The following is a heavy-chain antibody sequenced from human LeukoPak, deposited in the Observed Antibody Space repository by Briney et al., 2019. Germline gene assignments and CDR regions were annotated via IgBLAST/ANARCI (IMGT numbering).Heavy chain of an antibody. J-gene: IGHJ6*03. CDR3: ARETRSSSSMDV. V-gene: IGHV1-8*03. CDR2: MNPNSGNT. CDR1: GYTFTSYD. D-gene: IGHD6-13*01. Sequence: GASVKVSCKASGYTFTSYDINWVRQATGQGLEWMGWMNPNSGNTGYAQKFQGRVTITRNTSISTAYMELSSLRSEDTAVYYCARETRSSSSMDVWGKGTTVTVSS.